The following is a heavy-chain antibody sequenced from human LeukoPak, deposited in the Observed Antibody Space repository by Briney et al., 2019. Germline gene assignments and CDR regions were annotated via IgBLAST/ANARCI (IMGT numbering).Heavy chain of an antibody. D-gene: IGHD2-8*01. CDR2: INTDGSST. CDR1: GFTFTSYS. Sequence: PGGSLRLSCAASGFTFTSYSMNWVRQSPGRGLEWVSRINTDGSSTTYAGSVKGRFTISRDNAKNTLYLQMNSLRAEDTAVYYCARGTHGVEIPRDYFDSWGQGTLVTVSS. J-gene: IGHJ4*02. V-gene: IGHV3-74*01. CDR3: ARGTHGVEIPRDYFDS.